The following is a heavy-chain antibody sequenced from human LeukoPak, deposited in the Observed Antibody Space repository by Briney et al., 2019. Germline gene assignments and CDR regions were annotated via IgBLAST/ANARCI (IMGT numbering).Heavy chain of an antibody. CDR1: GFTFNSYA. CDR3: AKDVKSYVRNFGD. D-gene: IGHD3-16*01. J-gene: IGHJ4*02. Sequence: GGSLRLSCAASGFTFNSYAMSWVRQAPGKGLEWVSGISGGGNTYYADSVKGRFTISRDNSKNTLYLEMNSLRAEDTAVYYCAKDVKSYVRNFGDWGQGTLVTVSS. V-gene: IGHV3-23*01. CDR2: ISGGGNT.